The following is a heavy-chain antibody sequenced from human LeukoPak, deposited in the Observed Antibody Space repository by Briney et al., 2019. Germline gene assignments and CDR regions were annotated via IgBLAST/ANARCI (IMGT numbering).Heavy chain of an antibody. D-gene: IGHD3-10*01. Sequence: ASVTVSCKASGYTFTDYYMHWVRQAPGQGLDWVGWINPTSGATSYAQKFQGRVTMTRDTSTSTVYMELSSLRSEDTAVYYCALLYYGSGSYYNRMSDYWGQGTLVTVSS. CDR2: INPTSGAT. J-gene: IGHJ4*02. CDR1: GYTFTDYY. V-gene: IGHV1-46*03. CDR3: ALLYYGSGSYYNRMSDY.